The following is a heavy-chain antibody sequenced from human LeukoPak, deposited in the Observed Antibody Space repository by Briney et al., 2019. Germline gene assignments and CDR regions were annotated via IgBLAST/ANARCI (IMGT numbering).Heavy chain of an antibody. CDR1: GFTVGATD. V-gene: IGHV3-30*18. Sequence: GGSLRLSCVASGFTVGATDMYWVRRAPGKRLEWVAVLKHDDEIHYMDSVRGRLTISRDNSKNTLLLDMDGLRPEDTATYYCTKIGPVSGTIDYWGQGTLVTVSS. D-gene: IGHD1-26*01. CDR3: TKIGPVSGTIDY. CDR2: LKHDDEI. J-gene: IGHJ4*02.